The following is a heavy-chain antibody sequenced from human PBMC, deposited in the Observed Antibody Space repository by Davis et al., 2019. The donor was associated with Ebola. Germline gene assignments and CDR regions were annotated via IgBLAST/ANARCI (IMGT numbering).Heavy chain of an antibody. D-gene: IGHD6-13*01. CDR3: ARDYIAAAGYYYGMDV. CDR1: GGSISSSNW. Sequence: PSETLSLTCAVSGGSISSSNWWSWVRQPPGKGLEWIGEIYHSGSTNYNPSLKSRVTISVDKSKNQFSLKLSSVTAADTAVYYCARDYIAAAGYYYGMDVWGQGTTVTVSS. V-gene: IGHV4-4*02. CDR2: IYHSGST. J-gene: IGHJ6*02.